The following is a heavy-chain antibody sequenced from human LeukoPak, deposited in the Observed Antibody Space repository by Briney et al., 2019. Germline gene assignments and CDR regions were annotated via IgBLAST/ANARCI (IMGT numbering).Heavy chain of an antibody. J-gene: IGHJ4*02. CDR3: ARDRSYGYFDY. V-gene: IGHV4-59*01. D-gene: IGHD5-18*01. CDR1: GGSISNYY. Sequence: SETLSLTCTVSGGSISNYYWTWIRQPPGKGLEWIGYIYYNGNTNINPSLKGRVTISVDTSKNQFSLKLTSMTAADTAVYYCARDRSYGYFDYWGQGTLVTVSS. CDR2: IYYNGNT.